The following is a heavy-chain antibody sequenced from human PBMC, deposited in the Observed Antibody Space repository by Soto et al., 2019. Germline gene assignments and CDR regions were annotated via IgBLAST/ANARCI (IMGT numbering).Heavy chain of an antibody. CDR3: AKDNPGVXCSGGSCFYYYYYGMDV. Sequence: QSGGSLRLSCAASGFTFSGYGMHWVRQAPGKGLEWVAVISYDGSNKYYADSVKGRFTISRDNSKNTLYLQMNSLRAEDTAVYYCAKDNPGVXCSGGSCFYYYYYGMDVWGQGTTVTVSS. V-gene: IGHV3-30*18. D-gene: IGHD2-15*01. CDR2: ISYDGSNK. CDR1: GFTFSGYG. J-gene: IGHJ6*01.